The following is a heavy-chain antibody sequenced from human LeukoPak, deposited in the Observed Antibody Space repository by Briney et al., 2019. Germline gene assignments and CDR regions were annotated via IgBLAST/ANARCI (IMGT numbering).Heavy chain of an antibody. J-gene: IGHJ4*02. D-gene: IGHD3-22*01. Sequence: PGGSLRLSCAVSGFTFSNYWMSWVRQAPGKGLEWVANIKGDGSYKYYVDSVKGRFTISRDNAKSSLYLQMNTLRAEDTAVYYCATSSDSSGNDWGQGTLVTVSS. CDR2: IKGDGSYK. CDR3: ATSSDSSGND. V-gene: IGHV3-7*03. CDR1: GFTFSNYW.